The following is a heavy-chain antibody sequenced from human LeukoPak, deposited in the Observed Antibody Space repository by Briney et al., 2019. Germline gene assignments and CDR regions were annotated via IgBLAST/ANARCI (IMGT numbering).Heavy chain of an antibody. CDR3: ARCSGVFGSSGY. V-gene: IGHV3-21*01. CDR1: VFSFSSYS. J-gene: IGHJ4*02. Sequence: GGSLRLSCVASVFSFSSYSMNWVRQAPGKGLECVSTISSGTGSYIYYADSVRGRLTISRDNAKNSLYLQMNSLRGEDTAVYYCARCSGVFGSSGYWGEGTLVTVSS. CDR2: ISSGTGSYI. D-gene: IGHD6-6*01.